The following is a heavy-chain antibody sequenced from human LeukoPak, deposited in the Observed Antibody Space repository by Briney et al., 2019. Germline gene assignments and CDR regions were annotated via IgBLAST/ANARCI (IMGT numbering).Heavy chain of an antibody. D-gene: IGHD3-10*01. CDR3: ARLWLGDDLPYNWFDP. Sequence: SETLSLTCTVSGGSISSYYWSWIRQPPGKGLEWIGYIYHSGSTYYNPSLKSRVTISVDRSKNQFSLKLSSVTAADTAVYYCARLWLGDDLPYNWFDPWGQGTLVTVSS. J-gene: IGHJ5*02. V-gene: IGHV4-59*12. CDR2: IYHSGST. CDR1: GGSISSYY.